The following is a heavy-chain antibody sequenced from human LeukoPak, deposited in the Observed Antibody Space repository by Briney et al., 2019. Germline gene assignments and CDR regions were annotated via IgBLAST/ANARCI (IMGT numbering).Heavy chain of an antibody. J-gene: IGHJ5*02. V-gene: IGHV3-7*03. CDR2: INQDGSEE. CDR3: ARVMSRDYGDYAGWFDP. D-gene: IGHD4-17*01. Sequence: GGSLRLSCEGSGFTFGGYWLSWVRQAPGKGLEWVAHINQDGSEEYYVDTVKGRFTISRDNAKNSLYLQMNSLRAEDTALYYCARVMSRDYGDYAGWFDPWGQGTLVTVSS. CDR1: GFTFGGYW.